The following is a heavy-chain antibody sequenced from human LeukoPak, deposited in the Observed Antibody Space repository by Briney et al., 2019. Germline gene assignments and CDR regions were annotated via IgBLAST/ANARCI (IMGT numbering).Heavy chain of an antibody. CDR1: GGSISSYY. CDR2: IYYSGST. J-gene: IGHJ6*03. V-gene: IGHV4-59*01. D-gene: IGHD5-12*01. Sequence: SETLSLTCTVSGGSISSYYWSWIRQPPGTGLEWIGYIYYSGSTNYNPSLKSRVTISVDTSKNQFSLKLSSVTAADTAVYYCARTGYDLSWYYYYYMDVWGKGTTVTVSS. CDR3: ARTGYDLSWYYYYYMDV.